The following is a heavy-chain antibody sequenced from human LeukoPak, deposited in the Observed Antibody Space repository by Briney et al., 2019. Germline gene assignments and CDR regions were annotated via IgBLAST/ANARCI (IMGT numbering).Heavy chain of an antibody. CDR2: INHSGST. J-gene: IGHJ6*04. CDR3: ARYDYYYYYGMDV. Sequence: PSETLSLTCAVYGGSFSGYYWSWIRQPPGKGLEWIGEINHSGSTNYNPSLKSRVTISVDTSKNQFSLKLSSVTAADTAVYYCARYDYYYYYGMDVWGKGTTVTVSS. D-gene: IGHD5-12*01. CDR1: GGSFSGYY. V-gene: IGHV4-34*01.